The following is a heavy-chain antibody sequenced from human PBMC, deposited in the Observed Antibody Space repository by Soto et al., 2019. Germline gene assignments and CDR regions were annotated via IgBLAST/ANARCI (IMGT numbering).Heavy chain of an antibody. Sequence: QITLKESGPTLVKPTQTLTLTCTFSGFSLDTSGVGVGWIRQPPGQALECLALLYGDDDKRYSPTLKSRRTVTKDPPKNPVVLTMTNTDPVDTAKYYCAHNRSSYDSSGYYYAPYFDYWGQGTLVTVSS. CDR1: GFSLDTSGVG. CDR3: AHNRSSYDSSGYYYAPYFDY. V-gene: IGHV2-5*02. CDR2: LYGDDDK. D-gene: IGHD3-22*01. J-gene: IGHJ4*02.